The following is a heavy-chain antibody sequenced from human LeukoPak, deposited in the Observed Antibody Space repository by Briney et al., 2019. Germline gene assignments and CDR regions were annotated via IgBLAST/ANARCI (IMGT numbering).Heavy chain of an antibody. CDR2: ISAYNGNT. Sequence: GATVKVSCKASGYTFTSYGISWVRQAPGQGLEWMGWISAYNGNTNYAQKLQGRVTMTTDTSTSTAYMELRSLRSDDTAVYYCARDLYYYDSSGYHHTDYWGQGTLVTVSS. V-gene: IGHV1-18*01. CDR1: GYTFTSYG. J-gene: IGHJ4*02. D-gene: IGHD3-22*01. CDR3: ARDLYYYDSSGYHHTDY.